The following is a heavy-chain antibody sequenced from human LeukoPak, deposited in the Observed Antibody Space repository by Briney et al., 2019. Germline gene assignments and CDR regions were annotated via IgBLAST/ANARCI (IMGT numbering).Heavy chain of an antibody. CDR2: ISYDGSNK. V-gene: IGHV3-30*18. D-gene: IGHD2-21*02. Sequence: PGRSLRLSCAASGFTFSSYGMHWVRQAPGKGLEWVAVISYDGSNKYYADSVKGRFTISRDNSKNTLYLQMNSLRAEDTAVYYFAKPYCGGGCYYFDYWGQGTLVTGS. J-gene: IGHJ4*02. CDR1: GFTFSSYG. CDR3: AKPYCGGGCYYFDY.